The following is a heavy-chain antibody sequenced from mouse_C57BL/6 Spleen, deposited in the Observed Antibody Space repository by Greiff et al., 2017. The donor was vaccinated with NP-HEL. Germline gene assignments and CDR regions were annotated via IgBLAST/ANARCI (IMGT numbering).Heavy chain of an antibody. CDR1: GYTFTSYW. V-gene: IGHV1-61*01. D-gene: IGHD1-1*01. CDR3: ARAYGSSFAY. Sequence: QVQLQQSGAELVRPGSSVKLSCKASGYTFTSYWMDWVKQRPGQGLEWIGNIYPSDSETHYNQKFKDKATLTVDKSSSTAYMQLSSLTSEDSAVYYGARAYGSSFAYWGQGTLVTVSA. J-gene: IGHJ3*01. CDR2: IYPSDSET.